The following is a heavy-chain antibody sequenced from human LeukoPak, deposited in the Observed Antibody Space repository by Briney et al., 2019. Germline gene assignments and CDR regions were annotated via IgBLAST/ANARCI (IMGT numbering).Heavy chain of an antibody. V-gene: IGHV3-48*03. J-gene: IGHJ5*01. CDR3: ARDGTTNRYNWFDS. D-gene: IGHD2-8*01. Sequence: GGSLRLSCAASGFTFNSFQMNWVRQAPGKGLEWISYINSSGTTEYYADSVKGRFTISRDNAKNSLYLQMSSLTGEDTAVYYCARDGTTNRYNWFDSWGQGTLVTVSS. CDR2: INSSGTTE. CDR1: GFTFNSFQ.